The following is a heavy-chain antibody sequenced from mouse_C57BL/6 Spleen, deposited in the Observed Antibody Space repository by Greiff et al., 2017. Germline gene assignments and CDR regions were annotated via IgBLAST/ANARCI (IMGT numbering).Heavy chain of an antibody. CDR1: GFTFSDYY. CDR2: IIYDGSST. Sequence: EVKLMESEGGLVQPGSSMKLSCTASGFTFSDYYMAWVRQVPEKGLEWVANIIYDGSSTYYLDSLKSRFIFSRDNAKNILYLQISSLKSEDTATYYCAIDDSNYDGWFAYWGQGTLVTVSA. J-gene: IGHJ3*01. V-gene: IGHV5-16*01. CDR3: AIDDSNYDGWFAY. D-gene: IGHD2-5*01.